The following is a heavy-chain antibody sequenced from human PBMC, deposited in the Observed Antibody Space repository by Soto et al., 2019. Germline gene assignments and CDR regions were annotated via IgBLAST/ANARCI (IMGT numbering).Heavy chain of an antibody. J-gene: IGHJ4*02. Sequence: SETLSLTCTVSGGSISSGDYYWSWIRQPPGKGLEWIGYIYYSGSTYYNPSLKSRVTISVDTFKNQFSLKLSSVTAADTAVYYCARVRNNDYVWGSYRYTSFDYWGQGTLVTVSS. D-gene: IGHD3-16*02. V-gene: IGHV4-30-4*01. CDR2: IYYSGST. CDR3: ARVRNNDYVWGSYRYTSFDY. CDR1: GGSISSGDYY.